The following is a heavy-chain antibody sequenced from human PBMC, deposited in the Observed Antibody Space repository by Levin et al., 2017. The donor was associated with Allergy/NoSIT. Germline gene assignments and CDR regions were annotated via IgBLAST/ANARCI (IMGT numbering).Heavy chain of an antibody. V-gene: IGHV3-21*01. CDR3: ARVEGSGDYVEYFDY. Sequence: GESLKISCAASGFTFTTYSINWVRQGPGKGLEWVSSISSSSNYIYYADSVKGRFTISRDNAKNSVYLQMNSLRAEDTGVYYCARVEGSGDYVEYFDYWGQGTLVTVSS. CDR1: GFTFTTYS. J-gene: IGHJ4*02. D-gene: IGHD4-17*01. CDR2: ISSSSNYI.